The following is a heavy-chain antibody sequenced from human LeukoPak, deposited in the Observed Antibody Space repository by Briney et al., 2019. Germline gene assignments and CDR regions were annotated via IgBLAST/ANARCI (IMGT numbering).Heavy chain of an antibody. D-gene: IGHD3-10*01. J-gene: IGHJ4*02. CDR1: GLTFDDYA. CDR2: ISGEGGST. Sequence: GGSQTLSCAPSGLTFDDYAMHWVRQSPGEGLEWVSPISGEGGSTYDADSLKGLLTIYRDNAKNTLHMQMNSLRVEDTAVYYCAIGVSGSGSYYNVGFDFWGQGALVTVSS. V-gene: IGHV3-43*02. CDR3: AIGVSGSGSYYNVGFDF.